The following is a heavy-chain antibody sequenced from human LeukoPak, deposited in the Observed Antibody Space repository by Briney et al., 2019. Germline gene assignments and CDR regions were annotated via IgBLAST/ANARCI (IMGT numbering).Heavy chain of an antibody. Sequence: GGSLRLSCAASGFTFTNYAMTWVRQAPGKGLEWVSTISNGAAGTFYADSVKGRFTISGGNSRNTVYLQMNSLRAEDTAVYYCAKAVESGGLFDSWGQGTLVTVSS. V-gene: IGHV3-23*01. J-gene: IGHJ4*02. CDR1: GFTFTNYA. CDR2: ISNGAAGT. D-gene: IGHD4-23*01. CDR3: AKAVESGGLFDS.